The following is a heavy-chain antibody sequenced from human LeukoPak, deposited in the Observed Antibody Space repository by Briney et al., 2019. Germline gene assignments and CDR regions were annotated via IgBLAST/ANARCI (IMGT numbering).Heavy chain of an antibody. D-gene: IGHD3-10*01. CDR1: GFTFDDYA. CDR2: ISWNSGSI. J-gene: IGHJ6*02. CDR3: AKATMGSGSYLDGMDV. V-gene: IGHV3-9*01. Sequence: GRSLRLSCAASGFTFDDYAMHWVRQAPGKGLEWVSGISWNSGSIGYADSVKGRFTISRDNAKNSLYLQMNSLRAEETALYYCAKATMGSGSYLDGMDVWGPGTTVTVSS.